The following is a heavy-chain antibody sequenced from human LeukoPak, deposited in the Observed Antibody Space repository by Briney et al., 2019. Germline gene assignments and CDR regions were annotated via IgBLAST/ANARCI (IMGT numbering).Heavy chain of an antibody. CDR3: VRDSSFSNN. D-gene: IGHD2/OR15-2a*01. J-gene: IGHJ4*02. Sequence: TGGSLRISCGASGFTFRSYTMNWVRQAPGKGQQWVSSITSGSDYIYYADSVRGRFTLSRDNAKNSLYLQMNSLSPEDTAMYYCVRDSSFSNNWGQGTLVTVST. V-gene: IGHV3-21*06. CDR2: ITSGSDYI. CDR1: GFTFRSYT.